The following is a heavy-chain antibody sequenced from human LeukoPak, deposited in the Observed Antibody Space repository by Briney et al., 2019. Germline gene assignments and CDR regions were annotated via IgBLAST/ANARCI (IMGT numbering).Heavy chain of an antibody. D-gene: IGHD3-9*01. CDR1: GFTFSSDW. Sequence: GGSLRLSCAAPGFTFSSDWMHWVSQAPGKGLVWVSRINRDGRSTTYADSVKGRFTISRDNTKNTLYLQMNSLRAEDTAVYYCARHPYDILTGPSFDYWGQGTLVTVSS. CDR3: ARHPYDILTGPSFDY. CDR2: INRDGRST. J-gene: IGHJ4*02. V-gene: IGHV3-74*01.